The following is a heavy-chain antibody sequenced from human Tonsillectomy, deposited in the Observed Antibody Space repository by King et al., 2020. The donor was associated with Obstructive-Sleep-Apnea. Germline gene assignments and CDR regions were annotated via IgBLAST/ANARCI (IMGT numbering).Heavy chain of an antibody. D-gene: IGHD2-8*01. CDR3: VKDWCTVPKAFHI. J-gene: IGHJ3*02. CDR2: IDWNGGSI. Sequence: EVQLVEAGGGLVQPSRSLRISCAASGFTLDDYAMHWVRQAPGKGLEWVSGIDWNGGSIGYVQSVRGRFTISRDNAKNSLYLQMNSLRPEDTAFYYCVKDWCTVPKAFHIWGRGTLVIVSS. CDR1: GFTLDDYA. V-gene: IGHV3-9*01.